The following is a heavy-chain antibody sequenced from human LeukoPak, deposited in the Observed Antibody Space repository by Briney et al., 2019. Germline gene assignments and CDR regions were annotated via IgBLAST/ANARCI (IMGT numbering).Heavy chain of an antibody. J-gene: IGHJ4*02. CDR1: GYTFTSYG. D-gene: IGHD3-9*01. CDR2: ISACNGNT. CDR3: ARGHYDILTGYYIVDFDY. V-gene: IGHV1-18*01. Sequence: ASVKVSCKASGYTFTSYGISWVRQAPGQGLEWMGWISACNGNTSYAQKLQGRVTMTTDTSTSTAYMELRSLRSDDTAVYYCARGHYDILTGYYIVDFDYWGQGTLVTVSS.